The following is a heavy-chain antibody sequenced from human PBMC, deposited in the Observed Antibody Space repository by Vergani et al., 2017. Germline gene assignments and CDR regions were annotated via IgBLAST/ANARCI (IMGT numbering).Heavy chain of an antibody. CDR3: ARGDNYYDSSGYYPRYYYYMDV. D-gene: IGHD3-22*01. CDR2: IYTSGST. Sequence: QVQLQESGPGLVKPSQTLSLTCTVSGRSISSGSYYWSWIRQPAGKGLEWIGRIYTSGSTNYNPSLKSRVTMSVDTSKNQFSLKLSSVTAADTAVYYCARGDNYYDSSGYYPRYYYYMDVWGKGTTVTVSS. CDR1: GRSISSGSYY. J-gene: IGHJ6*03. V-gene: IGHV4-61*02.